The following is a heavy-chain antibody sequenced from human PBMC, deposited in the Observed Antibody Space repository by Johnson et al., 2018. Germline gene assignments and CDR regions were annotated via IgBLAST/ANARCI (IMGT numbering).Heavy chain of an antibody. J-gene: IGHJ1*01. CDR3: SRVRSRNAAEYFQH. V-gene: IGHV3-49*03. CDR1: GFTSGDYA. CDR2: ISSQAYGGTT. Sequence: VQLVESGGGLVQPGRSLRLSCTASGFTSGDYAMSWFRQAPGKGLEWLCFISSQAYGGTTEYAASVKGRFTISRDDSKSIAYLQMNSLKTEDTAVYYCSRVRSRNAAEYFQHWGQGTLVTVSS.